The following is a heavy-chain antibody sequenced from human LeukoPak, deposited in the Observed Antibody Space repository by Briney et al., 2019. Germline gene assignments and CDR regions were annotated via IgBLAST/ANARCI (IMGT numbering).Heavy chain of an antibody. CDR2: ISSSSSYI. CDR3: ARDRRYFDWLRNYGMDV. D-gene: IGHD3-9*01. Sequence: GGSLRLSCAASGFTFSSYSMNWVRQAPGKGLEWVSSISSSSSYIYYADSVKGRSTISRDNAKNSLYLQMNSLRAEDTAVYYCARDRRYFDWLRNYGMDVWGKGTTVTVSS. CDR1: GFTFSSYS. J-gene: IGHJ6*04. V-gene: IGHV3-21*01.